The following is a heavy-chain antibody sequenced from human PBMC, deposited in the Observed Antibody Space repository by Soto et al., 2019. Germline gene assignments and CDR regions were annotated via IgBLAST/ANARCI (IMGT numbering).Heavy chain of an antibody. V-gene: IGHV3-33*06. CDR3: ANLWGDGYNLGQDYNGMDV. CDR1: GFSFENYG. J-gene: IGHJ6*02. D-gene: IGHD5-12*01. Sequence: QVQMVESGGGVVQPGRSLRLSCAASGFSFENYGMHWVRQAPGRGLEWVAIIWYDGSLQYYAAAVKGRFTISRDNSKNTLYLDMNSLRAEDTAVYYCANLWGDGYNLGQDYNGMDVWGQGTKVIVSS. CDR2: IWYDGSLQ.